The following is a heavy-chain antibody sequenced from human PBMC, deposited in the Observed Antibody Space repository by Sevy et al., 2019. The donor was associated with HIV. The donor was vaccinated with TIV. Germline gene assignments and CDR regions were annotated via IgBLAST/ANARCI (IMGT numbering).Heavy chain of an antibody. J-gene: IGHJ4*02. CDR1: GFTFSNAW. D-gene: IGHD3-10*01. CDR2: IKSKTDGGTT. CDR3: TTGIYGLDY. Sequence: GGSLRLSCAASGFTFSNAWMSWVRQAPGKGLEWVDRIKSKTDGGTTDYAAPVKGRFTISRDDSKNTLYLQMNSLKTEDTAVYYCTTGIYGLDYWGQGTLVTVSS. V-gene: IGHV3-15*01.